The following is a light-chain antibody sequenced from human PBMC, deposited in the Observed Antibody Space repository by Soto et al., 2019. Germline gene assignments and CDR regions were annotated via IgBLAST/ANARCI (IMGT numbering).Light chain of an antibody. V-gene: IGLV2-23*01. J-gene: IGLJ2*01. CDR3: SSYACSGTSDVV. CDR2: EGS. CDR1: SSDVGSYNL. Sequence: QSVLTQPASVSGSPGQSITISCTGTSSDVGSYNLVSWYQHHPGNAPKLMIYEGSKRPSGVSDRFSGSKSGNTASLTISGLQAEDEADYYCSSYACSGTSDVVFGGGTKLTVL.